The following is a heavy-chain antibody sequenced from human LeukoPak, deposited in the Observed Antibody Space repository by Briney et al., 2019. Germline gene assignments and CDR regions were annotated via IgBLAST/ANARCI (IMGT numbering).Heavy chain of an antibody. J-gene: IGHJ4*02. V-gene: IGHV4-39*07. CDR1: GGSISSSSYY. CDR3: ARDRKYYDSSGYI. D-gene: IGHD3-22*01. Sequence: PSETLSLTCTVSGGSISSSSYYWGWIRQPPGKGLEWIGSIYYSGSTYYNPSLKSRVTISVDTSKNQFSLKLSSVTAADTAVYYCARDRKYYDSSGYIWGQGTLVTVSS. CDR2: IYYSGST.